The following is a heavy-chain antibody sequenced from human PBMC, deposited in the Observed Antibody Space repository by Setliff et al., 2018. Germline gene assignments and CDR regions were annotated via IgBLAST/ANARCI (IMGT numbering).Heavy chain of an antibody. CDR1: GFTFTSSA. V-gene: IGHV1-58*02. D-gene: IGHD3-9*01. Sequence: SVKVSCKASGFTFTSSAMQWVRQARGQRLEWIGWIVVGSGNTNYAQKFQERVTITRDMSTSTAYMELSSLRSEDTAVYYCAAEPDYDILTGWPYYFDYWGQGTLVTVS. J-gene: IGHJ4*02. CDR2: IVVGSGNT. CDR3: AAEPDYDILTGWPYYFDY.